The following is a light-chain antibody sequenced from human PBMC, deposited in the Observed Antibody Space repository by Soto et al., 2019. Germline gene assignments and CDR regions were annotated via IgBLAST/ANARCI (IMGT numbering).Light chain of an antibody. J-gene: IGKJ1*01. CDR3: QQYDTWPRT. CDR2: GAS. Sequence: EMVLTQSPATLSVSPGERATLSCRASQSVSSNFAWYLQKPGQAPRLLIYGASTRATAVPARFTASGSGTEFTLTISSLQSDDFGVYYCQQYDTWPRTFGQGTKV. V-gene: IGKV3-15*01. CDR1: QSVSSN.